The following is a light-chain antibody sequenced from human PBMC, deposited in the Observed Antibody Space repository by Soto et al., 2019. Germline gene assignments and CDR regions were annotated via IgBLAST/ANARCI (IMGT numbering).Light chain of an antibody. CDR1: SSNIGSNV. Sequence: QSVLSQPPSASGTPGQRVTISCSGRSSNIGSNVVNWYQQFPGTAPKLLIYSDYQRPSGVPDRFPGSRSGTSASLAISGLQSEDEADYYCAAWDGSLNAILFGGGTKLTVL. CDR3: AAWDGSLNAIL. V-gene: IGLV1-44*01. J-gene: IGLJ2*01. CDR2: SDY.